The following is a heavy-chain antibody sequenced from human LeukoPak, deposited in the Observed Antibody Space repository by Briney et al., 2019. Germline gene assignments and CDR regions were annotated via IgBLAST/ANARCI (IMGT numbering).Heavy chain of an antibody. CDR3: ASYNYYGSGKVDC. CDR2: IYHSGST. J-gene: IGHJ4*02. D-gene: IGHD3-10*01. Sequence: SETLSLTCAVSGGSISSGGYCWGWIRQPPGKGLEWIGYIYHSGSTYYNPSLKSRVTISVDRSKNQFSLKLSSVTAADTAVYYCASYNYYGSGKVDCWGQGTLVTVSS. CDR1: GGSISSGGYC. V-gene: IGHV4-30-2*01.